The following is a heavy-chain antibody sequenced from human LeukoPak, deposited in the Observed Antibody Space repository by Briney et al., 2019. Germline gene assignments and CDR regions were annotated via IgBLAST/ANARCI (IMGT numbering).Heavy chain of an antibody. D-gene: IGHD3-10*01. CDR1: GYTFTGYY. V-gene: IGHV1-2*02. CDR3: ARSFDFWFGEAKYYFDY. Sequence: ASVKVSCKASGYTFTGYYMHWVRQAPGQGLEWMGWINPSSGGTNYAQKFQGRVTMTRDTSISTAYMELSRLRSDDTAVYYCARSFDFWFGEAKYYFDYWGQGTLVTVSS. J-gene: IGHJ4*02. CDR2: INPSSGGT.